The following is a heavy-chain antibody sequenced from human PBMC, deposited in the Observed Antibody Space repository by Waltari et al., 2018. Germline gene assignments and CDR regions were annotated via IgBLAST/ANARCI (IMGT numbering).Heavy chain of an antibody. CDR3: ARDPGRGFRYGSGSYYYYYGMDV. D-gene: IGHD3-10*01. CDR2: IYYSGST. Sequence: KESGPTLVKPTQTLTLTCTFSGFSLSTSGVGVGWIRQPPGKALEWIGYIYYSGSTNYNPSLKSRVTISVDTSKNQFSLKLSSVTAADTAVYYCARDPGRGFRYGSGSYYYYYGMDVWGQGTTVTVSS. CDR1: GFSLSTSGVG. J-gene: IGHJ6*02. V-gene: IGHV4-61*08.